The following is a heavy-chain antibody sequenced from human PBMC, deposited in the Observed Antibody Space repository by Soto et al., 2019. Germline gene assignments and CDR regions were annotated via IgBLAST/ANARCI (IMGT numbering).Heavy chain of an antibody. Sequence: GGSLRLSCAASGFTFGSYAMSWVRQAPGKGLEWVSAISGSGGSTYYADSVKGRFTISRDNSKNTLYLQMNSLRAEDTAVYYCARPGGTTYYYDSSGWDFDYWGQGTLVTVSS. CDR1: GFTFGSYA. J-gene: IGHJ4*02. D-gene: IGHD3-22*01. CDR3: ARPGGTTYYYDSSGWDFDY. CDR2: ISGSGGST. V-gene: IGHV3-23*01.